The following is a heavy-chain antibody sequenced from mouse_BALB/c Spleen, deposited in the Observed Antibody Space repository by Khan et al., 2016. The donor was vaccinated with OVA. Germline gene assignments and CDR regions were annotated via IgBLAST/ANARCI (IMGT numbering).Heavy chain of an antibody. J-gene: IGHJ2*01. CDR1: GFTFSSYG. V-gene: IGHV5-6-3*01. CDR3: ARMARTIN. Sequence: EVELVESGGGLVQPGGSLKLSCAASGFTFSSYGMSWVRQTPDKRLELVATINSNGGSTYYPHSVKGRFTISRDNAKNTLYLQMSSLKSEDTAMYYCARMARTINGGQGTTLTVSS. CDR2: INSNGGST.